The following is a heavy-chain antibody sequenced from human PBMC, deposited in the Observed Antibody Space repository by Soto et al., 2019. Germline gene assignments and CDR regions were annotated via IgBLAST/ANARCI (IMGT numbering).Heavy chain of an antibody. CDR3: AKDRVYYDFWSGPPHYYGMDV. CDR1: GFTFSSYA. D-gene: IGHD3-3*01. V-gene: IGHV3-23*01. Sequence: GGSLRLSCAASGFTFSSYAMSWVRQAPGKGLEWVSAISGSGGSTYYADSVKGRFTISRDNSKNTLYLQMNSLRAEDTAVYYCAKDRVYYDFWSGPPHYYGMDVWGQGTTVTV. J-gene: IGHJ6*02. CDR2: ISGSGGST.